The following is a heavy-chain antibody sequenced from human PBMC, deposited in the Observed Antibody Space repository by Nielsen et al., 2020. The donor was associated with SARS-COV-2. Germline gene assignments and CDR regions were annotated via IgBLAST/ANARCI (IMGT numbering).Heavy chain of an antibody. D-gene: IGHD3-3*01. CDR3: ARLSNFWSGYNDY. V-gene: IGHV3-33*01. Sequence: GESLKISCRASGLIFGTYGMHWVRQAPGKGLEWVAGIWYDESNENYAESVKGRFTISRDNSNNTLFLQMDSLTADDTAVYFCARLSNFWSGYNDYWGQGTLVIVSS. CDR1: GLIFGTYG. J-gene: IGHJ4*02. CDR2: IWYDESNE.